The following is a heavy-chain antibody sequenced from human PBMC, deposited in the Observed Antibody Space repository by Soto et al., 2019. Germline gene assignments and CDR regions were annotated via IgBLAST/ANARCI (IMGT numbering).Heavy chain of an antibody. CDR1: GGSFSGYY. D-gene: IGHD3-3*01. CDR2: INHSGST. V-gene: IGHV4-34*01. CDR3: ARGGYDFWSGYRKGTSGARFFDY. J-gene: IGHJ4*02. Sequence: PSETLSLTCAVYGGSFSGYYWSWIRQPPGKGLEWIGEINHSGSTNYNPSLKSRVTISVDTSKNQFSLKLSSVTAADTAVYYCARGGYDFWSGYRKGTSGARFFDYWGQGTLVTVSS.